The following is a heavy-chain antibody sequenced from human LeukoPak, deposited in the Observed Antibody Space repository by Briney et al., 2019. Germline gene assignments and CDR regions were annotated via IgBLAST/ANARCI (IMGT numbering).Heavy chain of an antibody. V-gene: IGHV3-9*01. CDR3: AKGYDPDYYYYGMDV. CDR1: GFTFDDYA. J-gene: IGHJ6*02. CDR2: ISWNSGSI. Sequence: PGGSLRLSCAASGFTFDDYAMHWVRQAPGKGLEWVSGISWNSGSIGYADSVKGRFTISRDNAKNSLYLQMNSLRAEDTALYYCAKGYDPDYYYYGMDVWGQGTTVTVSS. D-gene: IGHD1-1*01.